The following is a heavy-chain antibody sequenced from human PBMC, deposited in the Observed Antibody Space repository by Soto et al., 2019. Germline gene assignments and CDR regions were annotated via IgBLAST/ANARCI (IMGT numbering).Heavy chain of an antibody. D-gene: IGHD2-15*01. J-gene: IGHJ4*02. CDR2: IIPIFGTA. Sequence: SVKVSCKASGGTFSSYAISWVRQAPGQGLEWMGGIIPIFGTANYAQKFQGRVTITADESTSTAYMELSSLRSEDTAVYYCARAWPYCSGGSCYSPKIRSYFDYWGQGTLVTV. V-gene: IGHV1-69*13. CDR3: ARAWPYCSGGSCYSPKIRSYFDY. CDR1: GGTFSSYA.